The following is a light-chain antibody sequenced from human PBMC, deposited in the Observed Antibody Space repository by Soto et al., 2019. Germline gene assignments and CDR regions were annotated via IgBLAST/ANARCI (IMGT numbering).Light chain of an antibody. CDR3: SSYADSNIL. V-gene: IGLV2-8*01. CDR1: SSDVGGYNY. Sequence: QSVLTRPPSASGSPGQSVTISCTGTSSDVGGYNYVSWYQQHPGKAPKLMISEVSKRPSGVPDRFSGSKSGNTASLTVSGLQAEDEADYYCSSYADSNILFGGGTKLTVL. J-gene: IGLJ2*01. CDR2: EVS.